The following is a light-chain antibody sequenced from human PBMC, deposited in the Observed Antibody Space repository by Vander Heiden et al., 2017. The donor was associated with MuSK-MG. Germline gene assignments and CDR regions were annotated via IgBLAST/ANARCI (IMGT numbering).Light chain of an antibody. CDR1: SSDVGGYNY. J-gene: IGLJ2*01. V-gene: IGLV2-14*01. Sequence: SALTQPASVAGSPGQPSTISGTGTSSDVGGYNYVSCYQQHPGKAPKLMIYDVSKRPSGVSNRFSGSKSGNTASLTSSGLQAEYEADYYCSSYTSSSTSVVFGGGTKLTVL. CDR3: SSYTSSSTSVV. CDR2: DVS.